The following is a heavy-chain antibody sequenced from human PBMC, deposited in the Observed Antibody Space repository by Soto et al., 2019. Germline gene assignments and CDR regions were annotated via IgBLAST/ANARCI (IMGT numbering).Heavy chain of an antibody. CDR3: AKDSRGTMVRGVIIRSYYFDY. Sequence: QVQLVESGGGVVQPGRSLRLSCAASGFTFSSYGMHWVRQAPGKGLEWVAVISYDGSNKYYADSVKGRFTISRDNSKNTLYLQMNSLRAEDTAVYYCAKDSRGTMVRGVIIRSYYFDYWGQGTLVTVSS. CDR2: ISYDGSNK. CDR1: GFTFSSYG. V-gene: IGHV3-30*18. D-gene: IGHD3-10*01. J-gene: IGHJ4*02.